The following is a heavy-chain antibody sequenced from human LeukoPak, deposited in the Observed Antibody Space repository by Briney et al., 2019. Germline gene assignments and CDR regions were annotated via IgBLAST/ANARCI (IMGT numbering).Heavy chain of an antibody. CDR3: ARDLESSGYYPDY. J-gene: IGHJ4*02. Sequence: GRSLRLSCSASGFTFSSYGMHWVRQAPGKGLEWVAVIWYDGTNKYYANSVKGRFTITRDNSKNTLYPQMNSLRAEDTAVYYGARDLESSGYYPDYWGQGTLVTVSS. D-gene: IGHD3-22*01. CDR2: IWYDGTNK. V-gene: IGHV3-33*01. CDR1: GFTFSSYG.